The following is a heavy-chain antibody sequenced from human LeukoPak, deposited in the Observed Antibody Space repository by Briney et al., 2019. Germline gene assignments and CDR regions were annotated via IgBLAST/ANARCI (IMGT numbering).Heavy chain of an antibody. J-gene: IGHJ2*01. D-gene: IGHD3-22*01. CDR2: GNPKSGGT. Sequence: ASVTVSFKCSGSGFTGYCIHWVRMPPPLGLEWMGWGNPKSGGTKFEQRFQGRITMTKDKPITTAYIVMISLRPDDNAIDYCSLDREDTCGSPGFFDLWGRGTLVTV. CDR3: SLDREDTCGSPGFFDL. V-gene: IGHV1-2*02. CDR1: GSGFTGYC.